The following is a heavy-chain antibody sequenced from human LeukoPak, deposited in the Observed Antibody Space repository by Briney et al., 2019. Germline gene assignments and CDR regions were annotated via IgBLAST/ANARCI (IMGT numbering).Heavy chain of an antibody. D-gene: IGHD6-19*01. Sequence: GGSLRLSCAASGFTFSSYAMHWVRQAPGKGLEWVAVISYDGSNKYYADSVKGRFTISRDNSKNTLYLQMNSLRAEDTALYYCAKFGSYSSGPAYYFDYWGQGTLVTVSS. V-gene: IGHV3-30-3*02. CDR1: GFTFSSYA. CDR3: AKFGSYSSGPAYYFDY. CDR2: ISYDGSNK. J-gene: IGHJ4*02.